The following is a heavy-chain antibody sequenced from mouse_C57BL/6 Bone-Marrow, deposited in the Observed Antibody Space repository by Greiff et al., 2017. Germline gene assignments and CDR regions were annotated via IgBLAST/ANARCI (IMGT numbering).Heavy chain of an antibody. CDR3: ARDLFYYGFAY. V-gene: IGHV5-4*01. CDR1: GFTFSSYA. Sequence: DVQLVESGGGLVKPGGSLKLSCAASGFTFSSYAMSWVRQTPEKRLEWVATISDGGSYTYYPDNVKGRFTISRDNAKNNLYLQMSHLKSEDTAMYYCARDLFYYGFAYWGQGTLVTVSA. J-gene: IGHJ3*01. CDR2: ISDGGSYT. D-gene: IGHD2-1*01.